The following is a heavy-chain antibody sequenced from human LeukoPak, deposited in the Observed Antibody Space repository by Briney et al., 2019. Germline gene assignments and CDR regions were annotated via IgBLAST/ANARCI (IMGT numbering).Heavy chain of an antibody. J-gene: IGHJ6*02. CDR3: ARDAGGTYRSYYALHV. D-gene: IGHD3-16*01. CDR1: GDSFSNYG. CDR2: IIPMFGAP. Sequence: ASVTVSCKASGDSFSNYGFSWVRQAPGQGLEWMGGIIPMFGAPNYAQRFKGRVTITAGALTSTVYMELSSLTSDDTAVYYCARDAGGTYRSYYALHVWGQGTTVTVS. V-gene: IGHV1-69*01.